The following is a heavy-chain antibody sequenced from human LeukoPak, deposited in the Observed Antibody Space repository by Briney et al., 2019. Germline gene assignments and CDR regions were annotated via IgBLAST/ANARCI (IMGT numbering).Heavy chain of an antibody. D-gene: IGHD6-13*01. V-gene: IGHV1-18*01. J-gene: IGHJ4*02. CDR3: ARFSPYSSSWSRFFDY. Sequence: ASVKVSCKASGYTFTSYGISWVRQAPGQGLEWMGWISAYNGNTNYAQKLQGRVTMTTDTSTSTAYMELRSLRFDDTAVYYCARFSPYSSSWSRFFDYWGQGTLVTVSS. CDR1: GYTFTSYG. CDR2: ISAYNGNT.